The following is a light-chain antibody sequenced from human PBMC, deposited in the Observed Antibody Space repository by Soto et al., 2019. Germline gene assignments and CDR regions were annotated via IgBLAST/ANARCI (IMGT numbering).Light chain of an antibody. CDR3: QQYYRPWT. V-gene: IGKV4-1*01. CDR2: WAS. Sequence: DIVMTQSPDSLAVSLGERATINCKSSQSVLYSSNNKNYLAWYQQKPGQPPKLLIYWASTRESGVPDRFSGSVSGTDFTLTISNLQAEDGAIYYCQQYYRPWTFGQGTKVEIK. J-gene: IGKJ1*01. CDR1: QSVLYSSNNKNY.